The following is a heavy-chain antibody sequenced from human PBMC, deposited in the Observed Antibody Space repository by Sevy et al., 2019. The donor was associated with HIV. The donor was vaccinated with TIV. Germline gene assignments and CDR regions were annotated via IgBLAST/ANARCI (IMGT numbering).Heavy chain of an antibody. J-gene: IGHJ6*02. CDR2: IYYSGRN. CDR3: ARERVDFDSFVRFAMDV. CDR1: GGSIYSYH. Sequence: SETLSLTCSISGGSIYSYHWSWIRQSPGKGLEWIGHIYYSGRNNYNPSLKTRVTILVDTSKNQVSLRLTSVTAADTAVDYGARERVDFDSFVRFAMDVWGQGTTVTVSS. D-gene: IGHD3-3*01. V-gene: IGHV4-59*01.